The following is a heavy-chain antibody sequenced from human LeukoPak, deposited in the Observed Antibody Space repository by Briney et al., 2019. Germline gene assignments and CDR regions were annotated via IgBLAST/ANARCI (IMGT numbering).Heavy chain of an antibody. CDR3: ARDSELDYYYGSGLDY. J-gene: IGHJ4*02. V-gene: IGHV3-66*02. CDR2: IYSGGST. CDR1: GFTVSSNY. D-gene: IGHD3-10*01. Sequence: SGGSLRLSCAASGFTVSSNYMSWVRQAPGKGLEWVSVIYSGGSTYYADSVKGRFTISRDNSKNTLYLRMNSLRAEDTAVYYCARDSELDYYYGSGLDYWGQGTLVTVSS.